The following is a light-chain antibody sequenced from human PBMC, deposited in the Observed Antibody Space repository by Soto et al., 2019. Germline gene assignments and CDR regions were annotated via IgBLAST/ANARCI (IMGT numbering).Light chain of an antibody. CDR3: SSYAGSNNFV. Sequence: QSALTQPPSASGSPGQSVTISCTGVSSDVGNYDYVSWYQQHPGKAPKLMIYEVSERPSGVPDRFSGSKSSNTASLTVSGLQAEDEADYYCSSYAGSNNFVFGTGTKVTVL. CDR1: SSDVGNYDY. J-gene: IGLJ1*01. CDR2: EVS. V-gene: IGLV2-8*01.